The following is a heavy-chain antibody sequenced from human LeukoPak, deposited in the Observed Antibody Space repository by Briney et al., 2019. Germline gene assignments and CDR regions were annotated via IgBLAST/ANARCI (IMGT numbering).Heavy chain of an antibody. J-gene: IGHJ4*02. CDR1: GGTFSSYA. D-gene: IGHD3-22*01. V-gene: IGHV1-69*04. CDR2: IIPILGIA. Sequence: SVKVSCKASGGTFSSYAISWVRQAPGQGLEWMGRIIPILGIANYAQKFQGRVTITADKSTSTAYMELSSLRSEDTAVYYCARDPSPQSSGYYYWGQGTLVTVSS. CDR3: ARDPSPQSSGYYY.